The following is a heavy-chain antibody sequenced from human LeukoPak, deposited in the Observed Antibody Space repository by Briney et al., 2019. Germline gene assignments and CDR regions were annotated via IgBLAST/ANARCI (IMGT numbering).Heavy chain of an antibody. Sequence: SETLSLTCTVSGGSISDYYLAWIRQPAGKALEWIGRINTSGTTRCNPSLQSRVTLSMDSSNSQFSLHLTSVTAADTAVYYCARGLSHVYDFNWFDPWGQGILVTVSS. CDR3: ARGLSHVYDFNWFDP. D-gene: IGHD2/OR15-2a*01. CDR1: GGSISDYY. V-gene: IGHV4-4*07. CDR2: INTSGTT. J-gene: IGHJ5*02.